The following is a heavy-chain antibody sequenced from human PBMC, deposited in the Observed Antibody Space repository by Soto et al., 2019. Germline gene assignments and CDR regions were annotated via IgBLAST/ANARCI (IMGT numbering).Heavy chain of an antibody. J-gene: IGHJ6*03. CDR3: ARLAGGAGYYYYYYMDV. V-gene: IGHV1-8*01. Sequence: GASVKVSCKASGYTFTSYDINWVRQATGQGLEWMGWMNPNSGNTGYAQKFQGRVAMTRNTSISTAYMELSSLRSEDTAVYYCARLAGGAGYYYYYYMDVWGKGTTVTVSS. D-gene: IGHD3-10*01. CDR1: GYTFTSYD. CDR2: MNPNSGNT.